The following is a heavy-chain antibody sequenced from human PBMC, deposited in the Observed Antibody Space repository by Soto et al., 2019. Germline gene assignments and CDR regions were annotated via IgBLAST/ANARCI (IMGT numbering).Heavy chain of an antibody. CDR1: GYTFVSYG. V-gene: IGHV1-18*01. Sequence: QVQLVQSGTEVKEPGASVKVSCKASGYTFVSYGISWVRQAPGQGLEWMGWISPYNGNTKYAEKFQGRVSVTTDYTITVYMELTTLRSDDTAVYYCSRDAQKWLVAAFDIWGQGKMVSVSS. D-gene: IGHD6-19*01. J-gene: IGHJ3*02. CDR2: ISPYNGNT. CDR3: SRDAQKWLVAAFDI.